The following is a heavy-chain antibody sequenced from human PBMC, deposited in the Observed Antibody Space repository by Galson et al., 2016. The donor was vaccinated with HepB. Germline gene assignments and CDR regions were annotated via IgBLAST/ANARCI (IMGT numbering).Heavy chain of an antibody. CDR2: ISYDGSNK. Sequence: RQAPGKGLEWVAVISYDGSNKYYADSVKGRFTISRDNSKNTLYLLMNSLRAEDTAVYYCAKDRSYGYFGSGGMDVWGQGTTVTVSS. CDR3: AKDRSYGYFGSGGMDV. J-gene: IGHJ6*02. D-gene: IGHD3-10*01. V-gene: IGHV3-30*18.